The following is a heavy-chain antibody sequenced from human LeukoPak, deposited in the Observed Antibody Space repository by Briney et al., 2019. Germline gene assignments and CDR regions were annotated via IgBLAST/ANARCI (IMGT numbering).Heavy chain of an antibody. CDR2: VNGGGSST. J-gene: IGHJ4*02. Sequence: GSLRLSCAASGFTFSGSAMNWGRQAPANRLEWVSSVNGGGSSTYYADSVKGRFTISRDNSKNTLYLQMNSLRAEDTAVYYCAKTPEYWGYWGQGTLVTVSS. V-gene: IGHV3-23*01. CDR3: AKTPEYWGY. D-gene: IGHD2/OR15-2a*01. CDR1: GFTFSGSA.